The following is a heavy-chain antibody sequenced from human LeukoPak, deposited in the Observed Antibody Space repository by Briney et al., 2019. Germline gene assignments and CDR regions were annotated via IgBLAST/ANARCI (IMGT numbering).Heavy chain of an antibody. J-gene: IGHJ5*02. D-gene: IGHD3-3*01. V-gene: IGHV4-4*09. CDR2: IHTSGST. Sequence: SETLSLTCTVSGGSMSSYYWSWIRQPPGKGLEWIGYIHTSGSTNYNPSLKSRVTISVDTSKNQFSLKLSSVTAADTAVYYCARGRDFWSGYYRSRWFDPWGQGTLVTVSS. CDR3: ARGRDFWSGYYRSRWFDP. CDR1: GGSMSSYY.